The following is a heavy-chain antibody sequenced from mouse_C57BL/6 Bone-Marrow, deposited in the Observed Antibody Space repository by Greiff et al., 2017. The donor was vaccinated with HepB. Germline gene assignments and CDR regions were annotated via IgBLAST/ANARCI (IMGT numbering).Heavy chain of an antibody. Sequence: QVQLQQPGAELVKPGASVKMSCKASGYTFTSYWITWVKQRPGQGLEWIGDIYPGSGSTNYNEKFKSKATLTVDTSSSTAYMQRSSLTSEDSAVYYCARSDRGVYAMGCWGQGTSVTVSS. J-gene: IGHJ4*01. V-gene: IGHV1-55*01. CDR2: IYPGSGST. CDR1: GYTFTSYW. CDR3: ARSDRGVYAMGC.